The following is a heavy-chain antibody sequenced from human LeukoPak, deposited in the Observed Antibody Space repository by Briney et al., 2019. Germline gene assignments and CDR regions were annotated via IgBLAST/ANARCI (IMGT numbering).Heavy chain of an antibody. CDR3: ARSPTVTDSFDY. CDR1: GFTFSSYA. CDR2: ISGSGGST. D-gene: IGHD4-11*01. V-gene: IGHV3-23*01. J-gene: IGHJ4*02. Sequence: PGGSLRLSCAASGFTFSSYAMSWVRQAPGKGLEWVSAISGSGGSTYYADSVKGRFTISRDNSKNTLYLQMNSLRAEDTAVYYCARSPTVTDSFDYWGQGTLVTVSS.